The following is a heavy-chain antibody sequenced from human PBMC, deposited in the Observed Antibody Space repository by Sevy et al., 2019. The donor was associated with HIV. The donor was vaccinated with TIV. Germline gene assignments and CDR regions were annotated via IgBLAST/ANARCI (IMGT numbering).Heavy chain of an antibody. J-gene: IGHJ4*02. CDR3: ARDEAVYSSSSYFDY. D-gene: IGHD6-6*01. Sequence: GGSLRLSCAASGFTFSSYSMNWVRQAPGKGLEWVSSISSSSYIYYADSVKGRFTISRDNAKNSLYQQMNSLRAEDTAVYYCARDEAVYSSSSYFDYWGQGTLVTVSS. CDR2: ISSSSYI. CDR1: GFTFSSYS. V-gene: IGHV3-21*01.